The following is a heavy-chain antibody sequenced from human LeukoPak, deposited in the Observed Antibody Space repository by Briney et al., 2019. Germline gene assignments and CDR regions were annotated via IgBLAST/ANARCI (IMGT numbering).Heavy chain of an antibody. D-gene: IGHD5-18*01. CDR3: AIRQPSYYFDY. V-gene: IGHV3-23*01. Sequence: XGSLRLSCVASGFTFSSYAMNWVRQAPGKGLEWVSGILGSGGGTYYADSVKGRFTISRDNPKNTLYLQMDSLRAEDTAIYYCAIRQPSYYFDYWGQGTLVTVSS. J-gene: IGHJ4*02. CDR1: GFTFSSYA. CDR2: ILGSGGGT.